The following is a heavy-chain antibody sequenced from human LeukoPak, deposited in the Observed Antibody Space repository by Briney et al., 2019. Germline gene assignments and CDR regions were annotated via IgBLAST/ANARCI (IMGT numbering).Heavy chain of an antibody. CDR2: ISGSGGST. V-gene: IGHV3-23*01. J-gene: IGHJ4*02. D-gene: IGHD2-2*01. Sequence: GGSLRLSCAASGFTFSSNAMSWVRQAPGKGLEWVSAISGSGGSTYYADSVKGRFTISRDNSKNTLYLQMSSLRAEDTAVYYCAKDHGTGDIVVVPAARWGQGTLVTVSS. CDR3: AKDHGTGDIVVVPAAR. CDR1: GFTFSSNA.